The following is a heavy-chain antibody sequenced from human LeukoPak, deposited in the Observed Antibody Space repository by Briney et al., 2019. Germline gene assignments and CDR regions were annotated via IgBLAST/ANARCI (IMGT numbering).Heavy chain of an antibody. Sequence: SGTLSPTSAVSGGSISSSNWWSWVRQPPGKGLEWIGEIYHSGSTNYNPSLKSRVTMSVDKSKKQYSLKLSSVTAADTAVYYCARDPGGYSGYGRGYYFDFWGQGTLVTVSS. J-gene: IGHJ4*02. V-gene: IGHV4-4*02. CDR1: GGSISSSNW. D-gene: IGHD5-12*01. CDR2: IYHSGST. CDR3: ARDPGGYSGYGRGYYFDF.